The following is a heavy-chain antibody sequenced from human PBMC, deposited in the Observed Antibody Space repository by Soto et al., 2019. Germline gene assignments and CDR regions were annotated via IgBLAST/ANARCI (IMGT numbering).Heavy chain of an antibody. D-gene: IGHD6-19*01. J-gene: IGHJ3*02. CDR3: ATDMPQQWLVRYAFDI. CDR2: FDPEDGET. Sequence: ASVKVSCKVSGYTLTELSMHWVRQAPGKGLEWMGGFDPEDGETIYAQKFQGRVTMTEDTSTDTAYMELSSLRSEDTAVYDCATDMPQQWLVRYAFDIWGQGTMVTVSS. CDR1: GYTLTELS. V-gene: IGHV1-24*01.